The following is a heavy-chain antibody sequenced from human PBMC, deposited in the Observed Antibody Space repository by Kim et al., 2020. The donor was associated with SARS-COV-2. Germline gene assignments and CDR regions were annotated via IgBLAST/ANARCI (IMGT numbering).Heavy chain of an antibody. Sequence: GGSLRLSCAASGFSISSYAMTWVRQAPGKGLEWVSSIGQSTYYADSVKGRFTISRDNSKNTLYLQMNSRRAEDTAVYYCAKLVAGSSGYWGQGTLVTVSS. CDR1: GFSISSYA. J-gene: IGHJ4*02. CDR2: IGQST. V-gene: IGHV3-23*01. CDR3: AKLVAGSSGY. D-gene: IGHD3-10*01.